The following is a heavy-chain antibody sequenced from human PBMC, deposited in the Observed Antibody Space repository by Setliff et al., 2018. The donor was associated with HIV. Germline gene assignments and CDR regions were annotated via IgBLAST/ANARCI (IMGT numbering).Heavy chain of an antibody. CDR1: GGTFINSA. D-gene: IGHD3-22*01. CDR2: IIPIFNTG. CDR3: ATGRHYYDSSDYPANPFDV. V-gene: IGHV1-69*13. Sequence: SVKVSCKASGGTFINSAFTWVRQAPGQGLEWMGSIIPIFNTGNYAQKFQNRVTITADESTSTAYMELSSLRSEDTAVYFCATGRHYYDSSDYPANPFDVWGQGSMVTVSS. J-gene: IGHJ3*01.